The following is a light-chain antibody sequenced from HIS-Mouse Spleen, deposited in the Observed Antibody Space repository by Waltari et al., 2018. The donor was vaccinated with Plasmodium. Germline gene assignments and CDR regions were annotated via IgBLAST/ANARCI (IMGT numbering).Light chain of an antibody. CDR2: QDS. CDR3: QAWDSSTVV. CDR1: KLGHQY. Sequence: SYELTQPPSVSVSHGQTATITCSGEKLGHQYACWYQQKPGQSPVLVSYQDSKRPSGIPGRFSGSNSGNTATLTISGTQAMDEADYYCQAWDSSTVVFGGGTKLTVL. V-gene: IGLV3-1*01. J-gene: IGLJ2*01.